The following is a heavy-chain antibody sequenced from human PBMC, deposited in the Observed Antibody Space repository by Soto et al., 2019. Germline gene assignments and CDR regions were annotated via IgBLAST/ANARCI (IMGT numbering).Heavy chain of an antibody. Sequence: SETLSLTCTVSGGSISSSSYFWAGIRRPLGKGLEWIGSIDFSGTTYTNPSLESRVTISVDTSKHHFSLKLDSVAAADTALYYCSRRAPEGFDPWGRGTLVNVSS. J-gene: IGHJ5*02. CDR1: GGSISSSSYF. CDR3: SRRAPEGFDP. V-gene: IGHV4-39*02. CDR2: IDFSGTT.